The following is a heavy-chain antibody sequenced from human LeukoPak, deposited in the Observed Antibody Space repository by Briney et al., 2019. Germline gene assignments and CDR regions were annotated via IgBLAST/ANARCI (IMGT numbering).Heavy chain of an antibody. CDR2: IIPIFGTA. CDR1: GGTFTSYA. D-gene: IGHD2-15*01. Sequence: SSVKVSCKASGGTFTSYAISWVRQAPGQGLEWMGGIIPIFGTANYAQKFQGRVTITTDGSTSTAYMELSSLRSEDTAVYYCARRYGGRYCSGGSCPHDAFDIWGQGTMVTVSS. CDR3: ARRYGGRYCSGGSCPHDAFDI. J-gene: IGHJ3*02. V-gene: IGHV1-69*05.